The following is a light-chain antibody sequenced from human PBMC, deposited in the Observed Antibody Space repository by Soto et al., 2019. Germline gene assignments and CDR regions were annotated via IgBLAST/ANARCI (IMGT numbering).Light chain of an antibody. Sequence: EIVLTQSPGPLSFSPGERATLSCRASQSLSSYLAWYQQKPGQAPRLLIYGASSRATGIPDRFSGSGSGTDFTLTISRLEPEDFAVYYCRQYGSSPSYTFGQGTKLEIK. V-gene: IGKV3-20*01. CDR2: GAS. CDR3: RQYGSSPSYT. CDR1: QSLSSY. J-gene: IGKJ2*01.